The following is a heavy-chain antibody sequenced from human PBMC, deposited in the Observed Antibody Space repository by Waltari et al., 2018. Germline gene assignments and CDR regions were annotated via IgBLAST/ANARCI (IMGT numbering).Heavy chain of an antibody. D-gene: IGHD3-3*01. Sequence: QMELQESGPRLVKPSETLSLPCNVPGTSISGSRNYWAWLRQPPGKNLQWIGSIYYSGTTYYNPSLKGRFAISVDTSRNQFSLNVNSVTAADTGIYYCARQLRFVDWIPRYFDSWGRGTLATVSS. J-gene: IGHJ4*02. CDR1: GTSISGSRNY. CDR3: ARQLRFVDWIPRYFDS. CDR2: IYYSGTT. V-gene: IGHV4-39*01.